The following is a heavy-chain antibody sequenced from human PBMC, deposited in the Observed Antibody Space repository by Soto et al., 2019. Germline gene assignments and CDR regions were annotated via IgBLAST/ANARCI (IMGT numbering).Heavy chain of an antibody. CDR2: IKADGTTA. J-gene: IGHJ5*02. D-gene: IGHD3-3*01. V-gene: IGHV3-30*19. CDR3: ANPLSSVECAPFDP. CDR1: GFTFRSYG. Sequence: QVKLVESGGGVVQPGRSRRLSCVTSGFTFRSYGMHWVRQSPVKGLEWVAVIKADGTTADYIESVKGRFFISGDNSKKTVYSQKNNLRPKDTGIYDCANPLSSVECAPFDPWGQGTMVTVSS.